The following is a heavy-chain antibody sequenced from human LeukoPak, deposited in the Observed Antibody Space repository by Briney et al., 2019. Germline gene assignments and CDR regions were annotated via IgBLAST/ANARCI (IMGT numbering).Heavy chain of an antibody. J-gene: IGHJ6*03. CDR3: ARDPYSGNYGDYYYYYMDV. Sequence: GGSLRLSCVASGFTFNTYDMNWVRQAPGKGLEWVSSITSSSSYIYYADSVKGRFTISRDNAKSSLYLQMNSLRDEDTAVYYCARDPYSGNYGDYYYYYMDVWGKGTTVTISS. CDR2: ITSSSSYI. D-gene: IGHD1-26*01. CDR1: GFTFNTYD. V-gene: IGHV3-21*01.